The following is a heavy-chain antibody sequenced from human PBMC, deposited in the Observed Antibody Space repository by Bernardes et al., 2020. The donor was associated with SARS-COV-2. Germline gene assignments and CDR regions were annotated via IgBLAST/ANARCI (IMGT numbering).Heavy chain of an antibody. CDR1: GFSLTTSGMC. CDR3: ARGLGYCSDDLCPSGFINDY. V-gene: IGHV2-70*11. J-gene: IGHJ4*02. D-gene: IGHD2-15*01. Sequence: SGPTLVKPTQTLTLTCTFSGFSLTTSGMCVNWIRQPPGRALEWVARIDWDDDKYYNTSLKTRLTISKDTSKNQVVLTMTNMDPVDTATYYCARGLGYCSDDLCPSGFINDYWGQGTQITVSS. CDR2: IDWDDDK.